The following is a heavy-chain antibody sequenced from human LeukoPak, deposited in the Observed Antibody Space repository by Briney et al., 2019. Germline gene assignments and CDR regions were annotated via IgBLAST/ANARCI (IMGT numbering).Heavy chain of an antibody. CDR1: GYSISSGYY. J-gene: IGHJ4*02. CDR3: ARVVVRGRVDY. D-gene: IGHD3-10*01. Sequence: SETLSLTCTVSGYSISSGYYWGWIRQPPGKGLEWIGSIYHSGSTYYNPSLKSRVTISVDTSKNQFSLKLSSVTAADTAVYYCARVVVRGRVDYWGQGTLVTVSS. V-gene: IGHV4-38-2*02. CDR2: IYHSGST.